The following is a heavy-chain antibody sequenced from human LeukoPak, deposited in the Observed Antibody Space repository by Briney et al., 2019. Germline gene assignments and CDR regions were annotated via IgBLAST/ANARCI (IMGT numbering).Heavy chain of an antibody. Sequence: SVKVSCKASGGTFSSYAISWVRQAPGQGLEWMGGIIPIFGTANYAQKFQGRVTITTDESTSTAYMELSSLRSEDTAVYYCARFYSSSPNWFDPWGQGTLVAVSS. CDR1: GGTFSSYA. CDR2: IIPIFGTA. V-gene: IGHV1-69*05. D-gene: IGHD6-13*01. J-gene: IGHJ5*02. CDR3: ARFYSSSPNWFDP.